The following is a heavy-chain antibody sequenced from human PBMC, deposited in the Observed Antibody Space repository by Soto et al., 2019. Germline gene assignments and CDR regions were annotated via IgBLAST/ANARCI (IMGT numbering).Heavy chain of an antibody. J-gene: IGHJ6*02. Sequence: GASVKVSCKASGYTFTSYGISWVRQAPGQRLEWIGWIVVGSGNTNYAQKFQERVTITRDMSTSTAYMELSSLRSEDTAVYYCAAGLYSSGWYDDYYYGMDVWG. CDR1: GYTFTSYG. CDR2: IVVGSGNT. V-gene: IGHV1-58*02. D-gene: IGHD6-19*01. CDR3: AAGLYSSGWYDDYYYGMDV.